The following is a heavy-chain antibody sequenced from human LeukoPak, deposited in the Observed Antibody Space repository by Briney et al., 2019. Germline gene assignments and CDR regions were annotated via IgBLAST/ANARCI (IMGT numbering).Heavy chain of an antibody. V-gene: IGHV4-38-2*02. CDR2: IYHSGST. J-gene: IGHJ6*03. CDR1: GYSISSGYY. Sequence: SETLSLTCTVSGYSISSGYYWGWIRQPPGKGLEWIGSIYHSGSTYYNPSLKSRVTISVDTSKSQFSLKLSSVTAADTAVYFCARRMTTALYYYYYMDVWDKGTTVTVSS. D-gene: IGHD4-11*01. CDR3: ARRMTTALYYYYYMDV.